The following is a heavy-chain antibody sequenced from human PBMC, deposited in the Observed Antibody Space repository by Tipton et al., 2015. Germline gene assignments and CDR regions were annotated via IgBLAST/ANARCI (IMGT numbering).Heavy chain of an antibody. CDR2: ISYSGTT. J-gene: IGHJ6*02. CDR1: GGSISSYY. CDR3: ARDLEHGMDV. D-gene: IGHD5-24*01. Sequence: TLSLTCTVSGGSISSYYWSWIRQSPGKGLEWIGYISYSGTTNYNPSLKSRVTISVDTSKNQFSLKLSSVTAAGTAVYYCARDLEHGMDVWGQGTTVTVSS. V-gene: IGHV4-59*01.